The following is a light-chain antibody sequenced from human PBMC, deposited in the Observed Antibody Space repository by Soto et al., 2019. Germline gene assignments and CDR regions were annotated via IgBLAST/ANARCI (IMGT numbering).Light chain of an antibody. V-gene: IGKV1-5*01. CDR1: QSISNW. J-gene: IGKJ5*01. Sequence: DIQMTQSPSTLSASLGDRVTITCRASQSISNWLAWYQQKPGKAPKLLIYDASSLESGVSLRFSGSGSGTEFTLTISSLQPDDFATYYCQQYNSYSITFGQGTRLEIK. CDR3: QQYNSYSIT. CDR2: DAS.